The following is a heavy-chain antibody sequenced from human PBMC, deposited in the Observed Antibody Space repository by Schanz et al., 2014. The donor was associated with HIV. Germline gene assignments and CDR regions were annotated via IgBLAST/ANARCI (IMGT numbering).Heavy chain of an antibody. CDR1: GDTFKSHG. J-gene: IGHJ6*02. CDR3: ARKMSISNQWLRALYSNYGMDV. Sequence: QVQLVQSGAALRKPGTSVRVSCMVPGDTFKSHGFGWVRQAPGQGLEWMGWMNPNSGNTGFAQKFQGRVTMTRNTSTNTAYMEVSGLNSEDTAVYYCARKMSISNQWLRALYSNYGMDVWGQGTTVTVSS. D-gene: IGHD5-12*01. V-gene: IGHV1-8*02. CDR2: MNPNSGNT.